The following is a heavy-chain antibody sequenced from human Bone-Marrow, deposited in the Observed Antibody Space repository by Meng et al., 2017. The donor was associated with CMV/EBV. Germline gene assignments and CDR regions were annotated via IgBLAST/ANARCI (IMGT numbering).Heavy chain of an antibody. CDR3: ARAPKLRCLEWLSNYFDY. D-gene: IGHD3-3*01. V-gene: IGHV4-61*01. J-gene: IGHJ4*02. CDR1: GGSVSSGSYY. CDR2: IYYSGST. Sequence: GSLRLSCTVSGGSVSSGSYYWSWIRQPPGKGLEWIGYIYYSGSTNYNPSLKSRVTISVDTSKNQFSLKLSSVTAADTAVYYCARAPKLRCLEWLSNYFDYWGQGTLVTVSS.